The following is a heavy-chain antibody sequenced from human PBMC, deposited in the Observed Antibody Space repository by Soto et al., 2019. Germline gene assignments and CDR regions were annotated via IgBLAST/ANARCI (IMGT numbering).Heavy chain of an antibody. CDR1: GFTFSSYA. Sequence: VHLVESGGGLVQPGGSLRLSCAASGFTFSSYAMHWVRQAPGKGLEYVSAISGDGGSPYYANSVKGRFTISRDNSKNTLFLQMGSLRAEDTAVYYCAARYCGSASCFHFDYWGQGTLVTVSS. D-gene: IGHD2-2*01. CDR3: AARYCGSASCFHFDY. J-gene: IGHJ4*02. V-gene: IGHV3-64*01. CDR2: ISGDGGSP.